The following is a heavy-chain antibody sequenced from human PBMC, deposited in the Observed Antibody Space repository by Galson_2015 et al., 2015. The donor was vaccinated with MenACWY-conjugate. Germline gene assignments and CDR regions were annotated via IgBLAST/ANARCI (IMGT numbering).Heavy chain of an antibody. CDR3: ARHPPGGRGMDV. CDR1: GSNFITYW. D-gene: IGHD1-26*01. Sequence: QSGAEVKKPGESLQISCKASGSNFITYWIGWVRQVPGKGLEWVGLISPIDSKTRYSPAFEGRVTISADNSITTAYLQWNSLQASDTAMYYCARHPPGGRGMDVWGHGTTVTVSS. V-gene: IGHV5-51*01. CDR2: ISPIDSKT. J-gene: IGHJ6*02.